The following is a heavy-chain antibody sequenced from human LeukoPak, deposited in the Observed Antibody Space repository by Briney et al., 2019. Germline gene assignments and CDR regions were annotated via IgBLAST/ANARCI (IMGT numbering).Heavy chain of an antibody. CDR3: ARGVYEEDVNY. D-gene: IGHD2-8*01. Sequence: GGSLRLSCAASGFTFSNYWMHWVRQAPGKGLVWVSRLSSDGRDPSYADSGKGRFTISRDNAKNTLYMQMNSLRAEDTAVYYCARGVYEEDVNYWGQGTLVTVSS. CDR1: GFTFSNYW. J-gene: IGHJ4*02. V-gene: IGHV3-74*01. CDR2: LSSDGRDP.